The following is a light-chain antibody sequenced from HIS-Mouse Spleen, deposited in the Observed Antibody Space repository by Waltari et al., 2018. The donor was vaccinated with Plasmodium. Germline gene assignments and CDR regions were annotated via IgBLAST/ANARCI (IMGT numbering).Light chain of an antibody. CDR2: AAS. CDR1: QGIRNY. V-gene: IGKV1-6*01. J-gene: IGKJ2*01. Sequence: AIRMTQSPSSLSASVGDRVTITCRASQGIRNYLGWYQQKPGKAPKLLIYAASSLQSGVHSRFGGVGSGTDFLPTFTTLQLEDLPPYSCLHNYVSPFTFGQGTKLEIK. CDR3: LHNYVSPFT.